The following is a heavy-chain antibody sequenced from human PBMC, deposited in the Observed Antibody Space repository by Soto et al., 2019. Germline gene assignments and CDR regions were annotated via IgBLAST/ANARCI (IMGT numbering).Heavy chain of an antibody. CDR3: ARGVHYDSSGYYYFY. Sequence: SVKVSFKASGRTFMTYAIDWVRQAPGQGLEWMGGIIPLFGTAKYAQNFQGRITITADESTNTAYMELRSLRSQDTAVYYCARGVHYDSSGYYYFYWGQGTLVTVSS. CDR1: GRTFMTYA. J-gene: IGHJ4*02. V-gene: IGHV1-69*13. D-gene: IGHD3-22*01. CDR2: IIPLFGTA.